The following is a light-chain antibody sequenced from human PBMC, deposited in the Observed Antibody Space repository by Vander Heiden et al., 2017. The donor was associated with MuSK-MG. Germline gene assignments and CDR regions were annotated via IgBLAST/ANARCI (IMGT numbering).Light chain of an antibody. V-gene: IGKV1-5*03. CDR1: QSISSW. J-gene: IGKJ1*01. CDR3: RQDESYSRT. Sequence: DIQMTQSPSTLSASVGDRVTITCRASQSISSWLAWYQQKPGKAPKLLIYKASRLEGGVPSRFSGSGSGTEFTLTISSLQPDDFATYHCRQDESYSRTFGQGTKVEIK. CDR2: KAS.